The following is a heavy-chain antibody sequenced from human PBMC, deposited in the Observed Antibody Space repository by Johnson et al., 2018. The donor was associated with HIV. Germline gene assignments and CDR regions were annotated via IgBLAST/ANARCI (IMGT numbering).Heavy chain of an antibody. Sequence: VQLVESGGVVVQPGGSLRLSCAASGFTFDDYTMHWVRQAPGQGLEWVSLISWDGGSTYYADSVKGRFTISRDNSKNSLYLQMNSLRTEDTALYYCAKDASGSYSWAQSISDAFDIWGQGTMVTVSA. V-gene: IGHV3-43*01. CDR2: ISWDGGST. J-gene: IGHJ3*02. D-gene: IGHD1-26*01. CDR1: GFTFDDYT. CDR3: AKDASGSYSWAQSISDAFDI.